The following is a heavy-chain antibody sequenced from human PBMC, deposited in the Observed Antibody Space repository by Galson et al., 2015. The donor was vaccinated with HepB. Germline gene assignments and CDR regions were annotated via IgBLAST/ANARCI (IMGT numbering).Heavy chain of an antibody. CDR2: TYYRSKWYN. J-gene: IGHJ4*02. D-gene: IGHD6-13*01. V-gene: IGHV6-1*01. CDR1: GDSVSSNSAA. Sequence: CAISGDSVSSNSAAWNWIRQSPSRGLEWLGRTYYRSKWYNDYAVSVKSRITINPDTSKNQFSLQLNSVTPEDTAVYYCARQEQQLVFSFGFDYWGQGTLVTVSS. CDR3: ARQEQQLVFSFGFDY.